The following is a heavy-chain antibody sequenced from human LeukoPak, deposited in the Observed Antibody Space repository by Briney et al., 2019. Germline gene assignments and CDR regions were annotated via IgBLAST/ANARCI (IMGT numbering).Heavy chain of an antibody. Sequence: TSETLSLTCTVSGGSISSSSYYWGWIRQPPGKGLEWIGSIYYSGSTYYNPSLKSRVTISVDTSKNQFSMKLSSVTAADTAVYYCAREVCSYSGYEVSSYYYMDVWGKGTTVTVSS. V-gene: IGHV4-39*01. CDR3: AREVCSYSGYEVSSYYYMDV. CDR1: GGSISSSSYY. CDR2: IYYSGST. J-gene: IGHJ6*03. D-gene: IGHD5-12*01.